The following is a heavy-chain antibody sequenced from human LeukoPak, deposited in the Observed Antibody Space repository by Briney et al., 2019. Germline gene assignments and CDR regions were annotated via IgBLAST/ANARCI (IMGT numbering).Heavy chain of an antibody. V-gene: IGHV1-58*02. CDR1: VFTCISSA. Sequence: SVTVSCKSSVFTCISSAMQWVRQARGQRLEWIGWIVIGSGNTNYAQRFQERVTITRDMSTSTVYMELSSVTSEDTAVYYCAADNLVEGYGGQGTLVTVS. CDR2: IVIGSGNT. CDR3: AADNLVEGY. J-gene: IGHJ4*02. D-gene: IGHD2-21*01.